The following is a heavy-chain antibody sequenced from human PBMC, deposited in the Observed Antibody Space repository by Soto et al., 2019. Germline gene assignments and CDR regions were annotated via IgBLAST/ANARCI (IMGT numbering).Heavy chain of an antibody. CDR3: VPIYYYGMDV. Sequence: GGSLRLSCAASGFTFSSYAMSWVRQAPGKGLEYVSAISGNGGSTYYAESVKGRFTISRDNSKNTLYLQMSSLRAEDTAVYYCVPIYYYGMDVWGQGTTVTVSS. V-gene: IGHV3-64D*08. J-gene: IGHJ6*02. CDR1: GFTFSSYA. CDR2: ISGNGGST.